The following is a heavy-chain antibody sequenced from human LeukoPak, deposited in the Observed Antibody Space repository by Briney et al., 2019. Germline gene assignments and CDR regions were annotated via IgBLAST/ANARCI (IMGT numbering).Heavy chain of an antibody. V-gene: IGHV1-18*01. CDR3: ARDADGSGTLLDY. CDR1: GYTFTSYG. Sequence: GASEKVSCKASGYTFTSYGISWVRQAPGQGLDWMGWINADNGNTRYAQKLQGRVTMTTDTSTTTAYMDLRSLRSDDTAVYYCARDADGSGTLLDYWGQGTLVTVSS. J-gene: IGHJ4*02. CDR2: INADNGNT. D-gene: IGHD3-10*01.